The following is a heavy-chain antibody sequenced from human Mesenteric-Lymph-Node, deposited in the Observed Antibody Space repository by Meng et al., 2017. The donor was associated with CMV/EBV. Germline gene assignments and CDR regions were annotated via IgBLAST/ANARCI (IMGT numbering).Heavy chain of an antibody. CDR2: ISSRYDM. CDR3: AQGDGMDV. CDR1: GFTVSSNY. V-gene: IGHV3-69-1*01. J-gene: IGHJ6*02. Sequence: GESLKISCAASGFTVSSNYMSWVRQAPGKGLEWVSSISSRYDMNYADSVKGRFTISRDNAKNSLYLQMNSLRAEDTAVYYCAQGDGMDVWGQGTTVTVSS. D-gene: IGHD3-16*01.